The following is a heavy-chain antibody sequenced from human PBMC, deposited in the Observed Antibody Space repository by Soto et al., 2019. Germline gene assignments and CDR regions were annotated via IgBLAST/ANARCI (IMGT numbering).Heavy chain of an antibody. D-gene: IGHD3-10*01. J-gene: IGHJ6*02. CDR2: ISAYNGNT. CDR3: ARDLITMVRGGPGSYYYYGMDV. V-gene: IGHV1-18*01. CDR1: GYTFTSYG. Sequence: ASVKVSCKASGYTFTSYGISWVRQAPGQGLEWMGWISAYNGNTNYAQKLQGRVTMTTDTSTSTAYMELRSLRSDDTAVYYCARDLITMVRGGPGSYYYYGMDVWGQGTTVTVSS.